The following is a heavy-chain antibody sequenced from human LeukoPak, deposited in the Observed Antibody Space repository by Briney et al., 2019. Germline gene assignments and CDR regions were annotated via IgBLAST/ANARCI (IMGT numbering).Heavy chain of an antibody. CDR2: IYNSETT. Sequence: AETLSLTCTASGYSFSSYYWSWIRQPPGKGLEWIGYIYNSETTNYNPSLESRVTISEDTSKNQFSLMLTSVTAADTAVYYCARVVYSHYWPEGMDVWGQGTTVTVSS. V-gene: IGHV4-59*01. J-gene: IGHJ6*02. CDR3: ARVVYSHYWPEGMDV. CDR1: GYSFSSYY. D-gene: IGHD4-11*01.